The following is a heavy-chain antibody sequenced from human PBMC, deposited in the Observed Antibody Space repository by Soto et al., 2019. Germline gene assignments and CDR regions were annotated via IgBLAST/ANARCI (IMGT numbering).Heavy chain of an antibody. V-gene: IGHV4-39*01. J-gene: IGHJ5*02. D-gene: IGHD2-21*02. CDR1: GGSISSSSYF. CDR2: IYYSGST. CDR3: ARHPSDFWFDP. Sequence: SETLSVTCSVSGGSISSSSYFWGWIRQPPGKGLEWIGSIYYSGSTYYNPSLKSRVTVSVDTSKNQFSLKLSSVTAADTAVYYCARHPSDFWFDPWGQGTRVTVS.